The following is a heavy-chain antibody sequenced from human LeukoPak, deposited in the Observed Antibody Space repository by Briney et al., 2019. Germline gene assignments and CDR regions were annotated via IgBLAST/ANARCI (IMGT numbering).Heavy chain of an antibody. V-gene: IGHV1-46*01. J-gene: IGHJ6*02. CDR1: GYTFSMYY. D-gene: IGHD3/OR15-3a*01. Sequence: ASVKVSSKASGYTFSMYYMHWVRQAPGQGREWMGIINPSGGSTSYAQKFQGRVTMTRDTSTRIVYVGLRSLRSEDTAVYYCARWGASGLALIYYYGMDVWGQGTTVTVSS. CDR2: INPSGGST. CDR3: ARWGASGLALIYYYGMDV.